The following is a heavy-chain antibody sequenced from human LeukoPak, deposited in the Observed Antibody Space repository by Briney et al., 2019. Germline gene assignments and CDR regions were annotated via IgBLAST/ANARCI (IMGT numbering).Heavy chain of an antibody. D-gene: IGHD4-17*01. CDR1: GFTFSSYS. J-gene: IGHJ4*02. Sequence: GGSLRLSCAASGFTFSSYSMNWVRQAPGKGLEWVSSISSSSSYIYYADSVKGRFTISRDTAKNSLYLQMNSLRAEDTAVYYCASGGRTTVTTVDYWGQGTLVTVSS. CDR2: ISSSSSYI. CDR3: ASGGRTTVTTVDY. V-gene: IGHV3-21*01.